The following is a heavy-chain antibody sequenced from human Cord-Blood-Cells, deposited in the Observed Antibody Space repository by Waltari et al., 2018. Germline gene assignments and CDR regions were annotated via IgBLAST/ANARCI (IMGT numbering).Heavy chain of an antibody. CDR2: IYYSGST. J-gene: IGHJ5*02. CDR3: ARDQRGYCSGGSCYNWFDP. CDR1: GGSISSYY. D-gene: IGHD2-15*01. V-gene: IGHV4-59*01. Sequence: QVQLQESGPGLVKPSETLSLTCTVSGGSISSYYWRWIRQPPGKGLELLGYIYYSGSTNYNPSLKSRVTISVDTSKNQFSLKLSSVTAADTAVYYCARDQRGYCSGGSCYNWFDPWGQGTLVTVSS.